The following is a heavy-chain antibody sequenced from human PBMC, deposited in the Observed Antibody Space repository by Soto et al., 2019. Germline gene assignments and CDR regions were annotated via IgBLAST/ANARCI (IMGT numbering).Heavy chain of an antibody. CDR1: GGTFSTST. D-gene: IGHD5-12*01. CDR2: IIPILETA. V-gene: IGHV1-69*08. CDR3: ARDSAIGSDCSGYDVIDS. Sequence: GASVKVSCKASGGTFSTSTFSWVRQAPGQGLEWMGRIIPILETADYAQKFQGRVTLTEDKSTSTVYMELSSLRSEDTAVYYCARDSAIGSDCSGYDVIDSWGQGTLVTVS. J-gene: IGHJ4*02.